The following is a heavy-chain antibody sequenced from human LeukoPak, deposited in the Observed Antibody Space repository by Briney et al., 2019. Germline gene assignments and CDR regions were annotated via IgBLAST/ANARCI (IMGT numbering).Heavy chain of an antibody. CDR3: AREWFYDSNGYYVY. CDR2: ISSSSSPI. V-gene: IGHV3-48*02. Sequence: GRSLRLSCAASGFTLSTYSMNWVRQAPGKGLEWVSYISSSSSPIYYADSVKGRFTISRDNAKNSLYLQMNSLRDEDTAVYYCAREWFYDSNGYYVYWGQGTLVTVSS. J-gene: IGHJ4*02. D-gene: IGHD3-22*01. CDR1: GFTLSTYS.